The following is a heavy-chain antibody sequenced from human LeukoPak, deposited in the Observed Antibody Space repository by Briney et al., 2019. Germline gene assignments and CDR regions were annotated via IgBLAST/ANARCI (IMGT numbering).Heavy chain of an antibody. CDR2: ISYDGSNK. V-gene: IGHV3-30*01. D-gene: IGHD2-21*02. CDR1: GFTFSSYA. CDR3: ARDSLGVTDYYYYYMDV. Sequence: PGRSLRLSCAASGFTFSSYAMHWVRQAPGKGLEWVAVISYDGSNKYYADSVKGRFTISRDNSKNTLYLQMNSLRAEDTAVYYCARDSLGVTDYYYYYMDVWGKGTTVTVSS. J-gene: IGHJ6*03.